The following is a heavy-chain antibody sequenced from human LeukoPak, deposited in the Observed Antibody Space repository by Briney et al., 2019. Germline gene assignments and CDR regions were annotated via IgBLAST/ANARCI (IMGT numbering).Heavy chain of an antibody. CDR2: IYASGST. CDR1: GDSIDSTNYY. Sequence: SETLSLTCAVSGDSIDSTNYYWSWIRQPAGKGLEWIGLIYASGSTNYNPSLKSRVTMSVDTSKNQFSLKLSSVTAADTAVYYCARDLGDIVAVPAASGWFDPWGQGTLVTVSS. J-gene: IGHJ5*02. D-gene: IGHD2-2*01. CDR3: ARDLGDIVAVPAASGWFDP. V-gene: IGHV4-61*02.